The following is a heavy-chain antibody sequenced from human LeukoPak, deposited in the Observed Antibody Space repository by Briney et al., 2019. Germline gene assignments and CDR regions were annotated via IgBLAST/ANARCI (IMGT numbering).Heavy chain of an antibody. CDR2: IYYSGST. CDR1: GGSISSGDYY. Sequence: SQTLSLTCTVSGGSISSGDYYWSWIRQPPGKGLEWIGYIYYSGSTYYNPSLESRVTISVVTSKKQFSLKLRSVTAADTAVYYCARHAPLGYCTNGVCIMDAFDIWGQGTMVTVSS. CDR3: ARHAPLGYCTNGVCIMDAFDI. V-gene: IGHV4-30-4*08. D-gene: IGHD2-8*01. J-gene: IGHJ3*02.